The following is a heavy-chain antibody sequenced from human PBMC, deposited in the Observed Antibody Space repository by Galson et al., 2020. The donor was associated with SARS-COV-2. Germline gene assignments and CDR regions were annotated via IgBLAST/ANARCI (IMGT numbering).Heavy chain of an antibody. CDR2: IKSKIDGGTS. CDR3: TTVWGIGFQPLLPFDS. CDR1: GFTFSDAW. Sequence: GESLKISCAASGFTFSDAWMSWVRQAPGKGLEWVGRIKSKIDGGTSDYAAPVKGRFIISRDDSKNTLYLQMNSLKTEDTAVYYCTTVWGIGFQPLLPFDSWGQGTLVTVSS. D-gene: IGHD1-26*01. V-gene: IGHV3-15*01. J-gene: IGHJ4*02.